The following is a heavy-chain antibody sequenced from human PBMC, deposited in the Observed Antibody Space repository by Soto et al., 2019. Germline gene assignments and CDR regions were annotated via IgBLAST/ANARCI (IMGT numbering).Heavy chain of an antibody. J-gene: IGHJ3*02. CDR1: GFTFSSYA. CDR2: ISGSGGST. Sequence: PGGSLRLSCAASGFTFSSYAMSWVRQAPGKGLEWVSAISGSGGSTYYADSVKGRFTISRDNSKNTLYLQMNSLRAEDTAVYYCAKELGGDDSSGYYYGDAFDIWGQGTMVTVSS. V-gene: IGHV3-23*01. CDR3: AKELGGDDSSGYYYGDAFDI. D-gene: IGHD3-22*01.